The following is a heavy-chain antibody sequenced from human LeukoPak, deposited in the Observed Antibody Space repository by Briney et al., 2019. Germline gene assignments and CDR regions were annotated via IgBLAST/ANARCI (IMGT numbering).Heavy chain of an antibody. CDR1: GFTFSRHS. J-gene: IGHJ4*02. Sequence: GGSLRLSCAASGFTFSRHSMDWVRQAPGKGLEWVSHISSSAIYTYYADSVKGRFTISRDNAKNLLYLQMNSLRAEDTAVYYCAREYCSSTSCPLVDFWGQGTLVTVSS. CDR2: ISSSAIYT. V-gene: IGHV3-21*05. D-gene: IGHD2-2*01. CDR3: AREYCSSTSCPLVDF.